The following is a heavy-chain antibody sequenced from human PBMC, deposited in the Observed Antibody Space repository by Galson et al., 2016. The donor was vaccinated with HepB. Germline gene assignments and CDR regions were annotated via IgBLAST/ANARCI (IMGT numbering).Heavy chain of an antibody. CDR1: GFTFSDYY. V-gene: IGHV3-11*06. D-gene: IGHD6-13*01. Sequence: SLRLSCAASGFTFSDYYMNWIRQAPGKGLEWVSCITSSSSYTNYADSVKGRFTISRDNAKNSLYLQMNSLRAEDTAVYYCAREGRGQPSNDALDIWGQGTMVTVTS. J-gene: IGHJ3*02. CDR3: AREGRGQPSNDALDI. CDR2: ITSSSSYT.